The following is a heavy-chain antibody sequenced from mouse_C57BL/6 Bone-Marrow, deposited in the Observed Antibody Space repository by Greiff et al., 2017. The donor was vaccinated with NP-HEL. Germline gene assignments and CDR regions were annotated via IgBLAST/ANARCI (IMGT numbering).Heavy chain of an antibody. J-gene: IGHJ4*01. CDR3: ARGDYGSSRFGYAMDY. CDR2: IYPGDVDT. D-gene: IGHD1-1*01. CDR1: GYAFSSYW. Sequence: VQLQESGAELVKPGASVKISCKASGYAFSSYWMNWVKERPGKGLEWIGQIYPGDVDTKYNGKFKGKATLTADKSSSTAYMQVSSLTSEDSAVYFCARGDYGSSRFGYAMDYWGQGTSVTVSS. V-gene: IGHV1-80*01.